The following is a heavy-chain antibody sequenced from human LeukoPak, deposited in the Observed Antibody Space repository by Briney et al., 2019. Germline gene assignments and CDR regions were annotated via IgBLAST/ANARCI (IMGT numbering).Heavy chain of an antibody. J-gene: IGHJ4*02. CDR1: GGSISSYY. CDR2: IYYSGST. V-gene: IGHV4-59*08. D-gene: IGHD3-10*01. Sequence: PSETLSLTCTVSGGSISSYYWSWIRQPPGKGLEWIGYIYYSGSTNYNPSLKSRVTISVDTSKNQFSLKLSSVTAADTAVYYCARLATGFGELYFDYWGQGTLVTVSS. CDR3: ARLATGFGELYFDY.